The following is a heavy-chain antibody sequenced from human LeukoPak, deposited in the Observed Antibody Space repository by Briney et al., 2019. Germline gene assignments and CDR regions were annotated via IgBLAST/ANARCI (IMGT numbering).Heavy chain of an antibody. CDR1: GFTFSSYA. Sequence: GGALRLSCAASGFTFSSYAMSWVRQAPGKGREGVSAISGSGGSTYYADSVKGRFTISRDNSKNTLYLQMNSLRAEDTAVYYCAGGDYCSSTSCYYYYYYYMDVWGKGTTVTVSS. V-gene: IGHV3-23*01. J-gene: IGHJ6*03. D-gene: IGHD2-2*01. CDR3: AGGDYCSSTSCYYYYYYYMDV. CDR2: ISGSGGST.